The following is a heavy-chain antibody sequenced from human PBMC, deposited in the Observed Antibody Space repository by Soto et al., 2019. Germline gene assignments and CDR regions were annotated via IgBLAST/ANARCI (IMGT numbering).Heavy chain of an antibody. J-gene: IGHJ4*02. Sequence: QVQLVESGGGVVQPGRSLRLSCAASGFTFSSYAMHWVRQAPGKGLEWVAVISYDGSNKYYADSVKGRFTISRDNSKNTLDRQMNSRRAEDRAVYYCARGPHDYGGNGRLDYWGQGNLVTVSS. CDR2: ISYDGSNK. CDR3: ARGPHDYGGNGRLDY. D-gene: IGHD4-17*01. CDR1: GFTFSSYA. V-gene: IGHV3-30-3*01.